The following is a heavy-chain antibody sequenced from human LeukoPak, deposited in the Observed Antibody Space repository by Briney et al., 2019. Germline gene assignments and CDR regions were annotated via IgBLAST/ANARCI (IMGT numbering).Heavy chain of an antibody. V-gene: IGHV1-69*04. D-gene: IGHD3-16*02. J-gene: IGHJ4*02. Sequence: GSSVKVSCKASGGTFSSYAISWVRQAPGQGLEWMGRIIPILGIANYAQKFQGRVTITADKSTSTAYMELSSLRSEDTAVYYCARDALYPASLGIMITFGGVIDVDYWGQGTLVTVSS. CDR1: GGTFSSYA. CDR3: ARDALYPASLGIMITFGGVIDVDY. CDR2: IIPILGIA.